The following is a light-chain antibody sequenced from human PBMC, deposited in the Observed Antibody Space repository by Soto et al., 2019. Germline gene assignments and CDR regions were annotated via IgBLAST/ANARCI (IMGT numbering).Light chain of an antibody. CDR2: AAS. CDR3: QQYYSYPRGT. V-gene: IGKV1-8*01. J-gene: IGKJ4*01. CDR1: QGISSY. Sequence: AIRMTQSPSSFSASTGDRVTITCRASQGISSYLAWYQQKPGKAPKLLIYAASTLQSGVPSRFSGSGSGTDFTLTISCLQSEDFPTYYCQQYYSYPRGTFGGGTKVEIK.